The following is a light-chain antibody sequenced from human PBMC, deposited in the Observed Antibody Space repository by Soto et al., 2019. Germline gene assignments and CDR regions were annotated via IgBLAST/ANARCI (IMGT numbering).Light chain of an antibody. CDR2: GAS. CDR1: QGVSGNY. V-gene: IGKV3-20*01. CDR3: QQYSKSFT. Sequence: EIVLTQSPGTLSLSPGERVSLSCRASQGVSGNYLGWYQQKPGQAPRLLIYGASSRATGIPDRISGSGSGSDFTLTISSLEPEDCAVYYCQQYSKSFTSDPGKKVEIK. J-gene: IGKJ3*01.